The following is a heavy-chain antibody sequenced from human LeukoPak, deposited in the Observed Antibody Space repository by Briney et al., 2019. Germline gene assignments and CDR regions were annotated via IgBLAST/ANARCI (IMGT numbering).Heavy chain of an antibody. J-gene: IGHJ6*02. Sequence: GESLQISCKGSGYSFPTYWIAWVRQMPGKGLEWMGIIYPGDSDTTYSPSFQGQVTISADKSISTAYLQWSSLKASDTAMYYCARPGYYYNAMDVWGQGTTVTVSS. CDR1: GYSFPTYW. CDR3: ARPGYYYNAMDV. V-gene: IGHV5-51*01. CDR2: IYPGDSDT.